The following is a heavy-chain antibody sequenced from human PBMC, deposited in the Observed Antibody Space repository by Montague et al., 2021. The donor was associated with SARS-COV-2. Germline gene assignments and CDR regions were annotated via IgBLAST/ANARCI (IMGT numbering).Heavy chain of an antibody. V-gene: IGHV6-1*01. CDR3: ARELRRIIMIVDIQGFDY. Sequence: CAISGDSVSSNSAAWNWIRQSPSRGLEWLGRTYYRSKWYNDYAVSVKSRITINPDTSKNRFSLQLNSVTAEDTAVYYCARELRRIIMIVDIQGFDYWGQGTLVTVSS. CDR2: TYYRSKWYN. J-gene: IGHJ4*02. D-gene: IGHD3-22*01. CDR1: GDSVSSNSAA.